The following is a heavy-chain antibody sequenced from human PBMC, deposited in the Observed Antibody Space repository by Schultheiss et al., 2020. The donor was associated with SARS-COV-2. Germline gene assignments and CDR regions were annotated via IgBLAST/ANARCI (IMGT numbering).Heavy chain of an antibody. J-gene: IGHJ4*02. CDR2: IYNSGST. V-gene: IGHV4-59*08. Sequence: SETLSLTCIVSGGSISSYYWSWIRQSPGKGLEWIGYIYNSGSTNYNPSLKSRVTISLDTSNNQLSLILSSVTAADTAVYYCARQFWGFGDPLDYWGQGTLVTVSS. CDR3: ARQFWGFGDPLDY. CDR1: GGSISSYY. D-gene: IGHD3-10*01.